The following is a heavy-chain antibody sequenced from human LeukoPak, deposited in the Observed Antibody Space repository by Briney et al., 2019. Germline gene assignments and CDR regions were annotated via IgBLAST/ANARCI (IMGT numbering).Heavy chain of an antibody. J-gene: IGHJ4*02. CDR1: GYTFTGYY. Sequence: GASVKVSCKASGYTFTGYYMHWVRQAPGQGLEWMGWINPNSGGTNYAQKFQGRVTMTRDTSISTAYMELSRLRSDDTAVYYCARVEYYYGSGRNVDYWGQGTLVTVSS. D-gene: IGHD3-10*01. CDR2: INPNSGGT. CDR3: ARVEYYYGSGRNVDY. V-gene: IGHV1-2*02.